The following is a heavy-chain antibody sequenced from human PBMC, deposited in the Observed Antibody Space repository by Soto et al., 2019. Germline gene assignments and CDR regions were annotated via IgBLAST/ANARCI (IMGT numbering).Heavy chain of an antibody. CDR3: AKSSSLGGYQPWVDYFYMDV. D-gene: IGHD3-16*01. J-gene: IGHJ6*03. CDR1: GFTFSSYA. CDR2: ISGTGGRT. V-gene: IGHV3-23*01. Sequence: EVQLLESGGGLVQPGGSLRLACAGSGFTFSSYAMTWVHQAPGKGLEWVSAISGTGGRTYYADSVKGRFTISRDNSKNTLYLEMNSLRADDTAVYYCAKSSSLGGYQPWVDYFYMDVWGKGTTVAVSS.